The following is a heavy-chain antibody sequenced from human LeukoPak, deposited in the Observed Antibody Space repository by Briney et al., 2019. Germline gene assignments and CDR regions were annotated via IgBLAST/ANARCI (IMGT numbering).Heavy chain of an antibody. D-gene: IGHD2-15*01. CDR2: IYPGDSDT. Sequence: GESLKISCEGSGYSFTSYWIGWVRQMPGKGLEWMGIIYPGDSDTRYSPSFQGQVTISADKSISTAYLQWSSLKASDTAMYYCARPYCSGGSCYGGYFDYWGQGTLVTVSS. CDR1: GYSFTSYW. V-gene: IGHV5-51*01. J-gene: IGHJ4*02. CDR3: ARPYCSGGSCYGGYFDY.